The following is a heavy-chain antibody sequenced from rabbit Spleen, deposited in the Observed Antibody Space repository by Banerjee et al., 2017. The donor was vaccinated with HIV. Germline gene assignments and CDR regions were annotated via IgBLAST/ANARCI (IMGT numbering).Heavy chain of an antibody. Sequence: QEQLVESGGDLVQPEGSLTLTCTASGFSFSSSYYMCWVRQAPGKGLEWIACIYGGDGSSTAYANWAKGRFTISRSTSLNTVTLQMTSLTAADTATYFCARSASASVTYMSLWGPGTLVTVS. CDR1: GFSFSSSYY. V-gene: IGHV1S45*01. CDR2: IYGGDGSST. D-gene: IGHD1-1*01. CDR3: ARSASASVTYMSL. J-gene: IGHJ4*01.